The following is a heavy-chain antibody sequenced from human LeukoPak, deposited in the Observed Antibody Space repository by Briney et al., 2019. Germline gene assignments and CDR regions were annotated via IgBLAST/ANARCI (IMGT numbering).Heavy chain of an antibody. CDR2: INHSGST. D-gene: IGHD2-8*01. CDR1: GGSFSGYY. Sequence: SETLSLTCAVYGGSFSGYYWSWIRQPPGRGLEWIGEINHSGSTNYNPSLKSRVTISVDTSKNQFSLKLSSVTAADTAVYYCARAYYVLMVYAVTRGRGLHNWFDPWGQGTLVTVSS. V-gene: IGHV4-34*01. J-gene: IGHJ5*02. CDR3: ARAYYVLMVYAVTRGRGLHNWFDP.